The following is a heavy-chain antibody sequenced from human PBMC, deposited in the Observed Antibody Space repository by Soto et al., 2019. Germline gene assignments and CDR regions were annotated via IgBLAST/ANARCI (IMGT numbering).Heavy chain of an antibody. CDR2: INPKSDDT. V-gene: IGHV1-2*02. CDR1: GYPFSDNQ. J-gene: IGHJ5*02. Sequence: QVQLVQSGSEVKKPGASVKVSCKASGYPFSDNQIHWLRRAPGQGLEWMGRINPKSDDTNYAQKFQGRVTMTRDTSIDTAYLELTGLTFDDMATYYCARKHSLDYIRWGLDPWGQGTLVTVSS. CDR3: ARKHSLDYIRWGLDP. D-gene: IGHD4-4*01.